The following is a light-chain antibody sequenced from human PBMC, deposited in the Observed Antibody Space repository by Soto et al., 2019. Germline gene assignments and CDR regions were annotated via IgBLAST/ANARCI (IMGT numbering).Light chain of an antibody. CDR1: SSDLGSYNR. Sequence: QSALTQPPSVSGSPGQSVTISCTGTSSDLGSYNRVSWYQQPPGTAPKLMIYEVSNRPSGVPDRFSGSKSGTTASLTISGLQAEDEADYYCSSYTSNSTDVFGIGTKLTVL. CDR2: EVS. V-gene: IGLV2-18*02. J-gene: IGLJ1*01. CDR3: SSYTSNSTDV.